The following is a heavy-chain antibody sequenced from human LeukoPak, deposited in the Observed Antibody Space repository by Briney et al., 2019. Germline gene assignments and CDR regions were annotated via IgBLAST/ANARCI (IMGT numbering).Heavy chain of an antibody. CDR3: ARVAYGANYLDS. CDR2: ISGNNGNT. V-gene: IGHV1-18*01. D-gene: IGHD4/OR15-4a*01. Sequence: ASVKVSCKASGYTFTHYGVSWVRQVPGQGLEWMGWISGNNGNTRYAQKLQGRVTITSDTSTSTSYMDLRSLTSDDTAVYYCARVAYGANYLDSWGQGTRVTVSS. J-gene: IGHJ4*02. CDR1: GYTFTHYG.